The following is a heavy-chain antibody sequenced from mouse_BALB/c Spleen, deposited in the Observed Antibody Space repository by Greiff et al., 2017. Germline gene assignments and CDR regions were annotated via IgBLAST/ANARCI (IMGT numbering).Heavy chain of an antibody. V-gene: IGHV1-82*01. CDR2: IYPGDGDT. Sequence: QVQLKQSGPELVKPGASVKISCKASGYAFSSSWMNWVKQRPGQGLEWIGRIYPGDGDTNYNGKFKGKATLTADKSSSTAYMQLSSLTSVDSAVYFCARSLGRGGYYFDYWGQGTTLTVSS. D-gene: IGHD4-1*01. J-gene: IGHJ2*01. CDR1: GYAFSSSW. CDR3: ARSLGRGGYYFDY.